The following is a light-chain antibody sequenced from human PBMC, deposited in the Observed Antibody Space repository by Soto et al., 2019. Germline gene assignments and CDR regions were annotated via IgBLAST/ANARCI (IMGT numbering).Light chain of an antibody. CDR1: SCNIGTND. J-gene: IGLJ1*01. CDR2: NNN. CDR3: ASCDDSLNGDV. V-gene: IGLV1-44*01. Sequence: QSVLTQPPSASGTPGQRVTISCSGGSCNIGTNDVNWYQQLPGTAPKLLIYNNNHRPSGVPDRFSGSKSGTSASLAISGLQSEDEADYYCASCDDSLNGDVFGTGTKVTVL.